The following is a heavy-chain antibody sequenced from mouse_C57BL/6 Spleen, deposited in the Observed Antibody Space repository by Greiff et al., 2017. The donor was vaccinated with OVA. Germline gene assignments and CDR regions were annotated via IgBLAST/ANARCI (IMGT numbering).Heavy chain of an antibody. CDR1: GFSLTSYG. Sequence: QVQLQQSGPGLVQPSQSLSITCTVSGFSLTSYGVHWVRQSPGKGLEWLGVIWRGGSTDYNAAFMSRLSLTKDNSKSQVFFKMNSLQADDTAIYYCAKNYYGSSYGCFDVWGTGTTVTVSS. CDR2: IWRGGST. V-gene: IGHV2-5*01. CDR3: AKNYYGSSYGCFDV. J-gene: IGHJ1*03. D-gene: IGHD1-1*01.